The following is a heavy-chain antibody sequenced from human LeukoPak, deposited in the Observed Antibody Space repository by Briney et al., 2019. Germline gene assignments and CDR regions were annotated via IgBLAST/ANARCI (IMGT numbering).Heavy chain of an antibody. V-gene: IGHV1-69*05. CDR2: IIPIFGTA. J-gene: IGHJ4*02. CDR3: ARDDRYDSSGYSPFDY. Sequence: SVKVSCKASGGTFSSYAISWVRQAPGQGLEWMGGIIPIFGTANYAQKLQGRVTMTTDTSTSTAYMELRSLRSDDTAVYYCARDDRYDSSGYSPFDYWGQGTLVTVSS. CDR1: GGTFSSYA. D-gene: IGHD3-22*01.